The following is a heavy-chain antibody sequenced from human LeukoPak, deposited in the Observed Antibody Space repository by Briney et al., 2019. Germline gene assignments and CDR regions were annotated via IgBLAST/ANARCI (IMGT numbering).Heavy chain of an antibody. CDR2: ISWNSGSI. V-gene: IGHV3-9*01. D-gene: IGHD6-19*01. Sequence: GGSLRLSCTASGFTFSSYAMSWVRQAPGKGLEWVSGISWNSGSIGYADSVKGRFTISRDNAKNSLYLQMNSLRAEDTALYYCAKDYLRSGWYGGGSASFDYWGQGTLVTVSS. CDR1: GFTFSSYA. J-gene: IGHJ4*02. CDR3: AKDYLRSGWYGGGSASFDY.